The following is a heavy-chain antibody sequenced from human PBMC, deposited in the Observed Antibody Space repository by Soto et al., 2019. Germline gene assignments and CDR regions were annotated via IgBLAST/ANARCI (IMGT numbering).Heavy chain of an antibody. D-gene: IGHD2-15*01. CDR3: ARYLEVVVLGVDHYYYYGMDV. V-gene: IGHV1-69*13. Sequence: SVKISCKASGGTFSSFAISWVRPAPGQGLEWMGGIIPIFETTNYAQKFQGRVTTTADEITGTAYMELSSLRSEDTGVYYCARYLEVVVLGVDHYYYYGMDVWGQ. CDR1: GGTFSSFA. J-gene: IGHJ6*02. CDR2: IIPIFETT.